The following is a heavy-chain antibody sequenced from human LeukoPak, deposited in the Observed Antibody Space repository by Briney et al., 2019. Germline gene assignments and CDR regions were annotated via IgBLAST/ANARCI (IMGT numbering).Heavy chain of an antibody. CDR3: ARYTRGRNGMDV. Sequence: SETLSLTCTVSGGSITSYYWSWIRQPPGKGLEWIGYIYYSGSTNYNPSLKSRVTISVDTSKNQFSLKLSSVTAADTAVYYCARYTRGRNGMDVWGQGTAVTVSS. D-gene: IGHD1-26*01. CDR1: GGSITSYY. V-gene: IGHV4-59*08. CDR2: IYYSGST. J-gene: IGHJ6*02.